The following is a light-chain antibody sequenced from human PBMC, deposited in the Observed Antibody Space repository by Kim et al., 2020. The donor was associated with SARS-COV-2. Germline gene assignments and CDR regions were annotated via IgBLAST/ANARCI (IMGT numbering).Light chain of an antibody. Sequence: DIQMTQSPSAMSASVGDRVTITCRASQGITSYLAWFQQKPGKVPKRLIYAASSLQSGVPSRFSGSGSGTEFTLTISSLQPEDFATSSWLKRDSSPLTFGGGTKVDIK. V-gene: IGKV1-17*03. CDR1: QGITSY. CDR3: LKRDSSPLT. CDR2: AAS. J-gene: IGKJ4*01.